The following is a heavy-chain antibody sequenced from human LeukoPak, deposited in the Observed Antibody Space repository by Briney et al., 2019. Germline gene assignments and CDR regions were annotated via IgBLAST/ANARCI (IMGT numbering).Heavy chain of an antibody. CDR2: IYYSGST. V-gene: IGHV4-39*01. D-gene: IGHD3-10*01. CDR3: ARPRLLYGSGPILV. CDR1: GGSISRSSYY. Sequence: PSETLSLTCTVSGGSISRSSYYWGWIRQPPGKGLEWIGSIYYSGSTYYNPSLKSRVTISVDTSKNQFSLKLSSVTAADTAVYYCARPRLLYGSGPILVWGQGTLVTVSS. J-gene: IGHJ4*02.